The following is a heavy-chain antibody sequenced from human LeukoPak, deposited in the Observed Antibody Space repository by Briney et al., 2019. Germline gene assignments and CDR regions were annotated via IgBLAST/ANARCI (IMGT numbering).Heavy chain of an antibody. V-gene: IGHV3-74*01. D-gene: IGHD7-27*01. CDR2: INGDGSLT. CDR1: EFAFSNYW. Sequence: PGGSLRLSCAASEFAFSNYWMHWVRQAPGWGLIWVSRINGDGSLTNYADSVKGQFTISRDNAKNTLYLQMNSLKAEDTAVYYCARDFDWGSGHWGQGTLVTVSS. CDR3: ARDFDWGSGH. J-gene: IGHJ4*02.